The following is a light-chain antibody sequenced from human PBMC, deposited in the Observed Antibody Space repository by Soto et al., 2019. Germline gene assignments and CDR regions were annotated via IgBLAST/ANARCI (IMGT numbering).Light chain of an antibody. V-gene: IGKV1-39*01. CDR2: AAS. CDR1: QSISSY. J-gene: IGKJ1*01. Sequence: DIQMTQSPSSLSASVGDRVTITCRASQSISSYLNWYQQKPGKAPKLLIYAASSLQSGVPSRFSGSGSGNYFTLNISSLQPEDFATYYCHQSYSIPPWTLGHGAKVNIK. CDR3: HQSYSIPPWT.